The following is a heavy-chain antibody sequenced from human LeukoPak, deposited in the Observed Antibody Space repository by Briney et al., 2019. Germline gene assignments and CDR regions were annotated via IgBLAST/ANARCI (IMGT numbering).Heavy chain of an antibody. J-gene: IGHJ4*02. Sequence: QTGGSLRLSCAASGFTFSSYAMNWVRQAPGKGLEWVSGTGSTGVSAFYADSVKGRFTVSRDNSKNTQSLQMNSLRAEDTAVYYCAKDPGVVPAHYFDYWGQGTLVTVSS. CDR2: TGSTGVSA. CDR3: AKDPGVVPAHYFDY. V-gene: IGHV3-23*01. CDR1: GFTFSSYA. D-gene: IGHD2-2*01.